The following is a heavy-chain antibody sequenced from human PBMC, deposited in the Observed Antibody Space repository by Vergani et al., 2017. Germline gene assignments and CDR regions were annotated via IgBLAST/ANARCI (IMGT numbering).Heavy chain of an antibody. CDR1: GGSFSGYY. V-gene: IGHV4-34*01. J-gene: IGHJ4*02. CDR3: ARGGVIPIAVAFDY. CDR2: INHSGST. D-gene: IGHD6-19*01. Sequence: QVQLQQWGAGLLKPSETLSLTCAVYGGSFSGYYWSWIRQPPGKGLEWIGEINHSGSTNYNPSLKSRVTISVDTSKNQFSLKLSSVTAADTAVYYCARGGVIPIAVAFDYWGQGTLVSVSS.